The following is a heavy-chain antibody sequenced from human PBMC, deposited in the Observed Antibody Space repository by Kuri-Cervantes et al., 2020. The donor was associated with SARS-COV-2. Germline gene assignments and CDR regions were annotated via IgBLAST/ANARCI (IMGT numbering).Heavy chain of an antibody. CDR3: ARTTVVTPAHYYFDY. J-gene: IGHJ4*02. D-gene: IGHD4-23*01. V-gene: IGHV4-34*01. CDR1: GGSFSGYY. Sequence: SETLSLTCAVYGGSFSGYYWSWIRQPPGKGLEWIGEINHSVSTNYNPSLKSRVTISVDTSKNQFSLKLSSVTAADTAVYYCARTTVVTPAHYYFDYWGQGTLVTVSS. CDR2: INHSVST.